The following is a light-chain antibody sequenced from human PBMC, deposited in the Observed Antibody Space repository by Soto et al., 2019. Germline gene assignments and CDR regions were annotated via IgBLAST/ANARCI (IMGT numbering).Light chain of an antibody. J-gene: IGKJ2*01. Sequence: EIVLTQSPATLSLSPGERATLSCRASQSVSSYLAWYQQKPGQAPRLLIYDASNRATGIPARFSGSGSGTDFTRTISSLELEDLAVDYCQQRSNWPALYTFGQGTKLEIK. CDR1: QSVSSY. V-gene: IGKV3-11*01. CDR2: DAS. CDR3: QQRSNWPALYT.